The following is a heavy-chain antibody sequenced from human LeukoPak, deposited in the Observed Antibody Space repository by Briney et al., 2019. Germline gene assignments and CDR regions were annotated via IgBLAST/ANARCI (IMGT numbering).Heavy chain of an antibody. V-gene: IGHV3-23*01. CDR3: AKDTDSGDVSYLDY. CDR2: ISGSGGST. CDR1: GFTFSSYA. Sequence: GGSLRLSCAASGFTFSSYAMSWVRQAPGKGLEWVSAISGSGGSTYYADSVKGRFTISRDNSKNTLYLQMNSLRAEDTAVYYCAKDTDSGDVSYLDYWGQGTLVTVSS. D-gene: IGHD4-17*01. J-gene: IGHJ4*02.